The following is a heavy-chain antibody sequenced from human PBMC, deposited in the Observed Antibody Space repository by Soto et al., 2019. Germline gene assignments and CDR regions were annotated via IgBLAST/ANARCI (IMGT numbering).Heavy chain of an antibody. CDR3: AHSTLPGGYYYDSSGYYYYWFDP. D-gene: IGHD3-22*01. CDR1: GFSLSTSGVG. Sequence: SGPSLVNPTQTLTLTCTFSGFSLSTSGVGVGWIRQPPGKALEWLALIYWDDDKRYSPSLKSRLTITKDTSKNQVVLTMTNMDPVDTATYYCAHSTLPGGYYYDSSGYYYYWFDPWGQGTLVTVSS. CDR2: IYWDDDK. J-gene: IGHJ5*02. V-gene: IGHV2-5*02.